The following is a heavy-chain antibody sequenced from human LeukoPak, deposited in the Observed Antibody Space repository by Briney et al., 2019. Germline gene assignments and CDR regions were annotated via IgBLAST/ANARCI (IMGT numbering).Heavy chain of an antibody. D-gene: IGHD6-13*01. V-gene: IGHV1-8*02. CDR2: MNPNSGNT. J-gene: IGHJ5*02. Sequence: ASVKVSCKASGYTFTSYDINWVRQATGQGLEWMGWMNPNSGNTGYAQKFQGRVTMTRNTSISTAYMELSSLRSEDTAVYYCARGQYSSSFRRRFDPWGQGTLVTVSS. CDR3: ARGQYSSSFRRRFDP. CDR1: GYTFTSYD.